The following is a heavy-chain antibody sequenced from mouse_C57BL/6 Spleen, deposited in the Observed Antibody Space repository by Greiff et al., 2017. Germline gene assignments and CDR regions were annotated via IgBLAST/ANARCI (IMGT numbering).Heavy chain of an antibody. CDR2: ISYDGSN. J-gene: IGHJ4*01. CDR3: ARVYYTGAMDY. V-gene: IGHV3-6*01. CDR1: GYSITSGYY. D-gene: IGHD2-1*01. Sequence: DVQLQESGPGLVKPSQSLSLTCSVTGYSITSGYYWNWIRQFPGNKLEWMGYISYDGSNNYNPSLKNRISITRDTSKTQFFLKLNSVTTEDTATYYCARVYYTGAMDYWGQGTSVTVSS.